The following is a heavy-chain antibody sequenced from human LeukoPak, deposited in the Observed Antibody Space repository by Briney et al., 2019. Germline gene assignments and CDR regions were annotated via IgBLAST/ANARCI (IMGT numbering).Heavy chain of an antibody. V-gene: IGHV3-30*03. D-gene: IGHD5-18*01. J-gene: IGHJ4*02. CDR3: AREMGYSYGPHYFDY. CDR2: ISYDGSNK. Sequence: PGGSLRLSCAASGFTFRDFWMSWVRQAPGKGLEWVAVISYDGSNKYYADSVKGRFTISRDNSKNTLYLQMNSLRAEDTAVYYCAREMGYSYGPHYFDYWGQGTLVTVSS. CDR1: GFTFRDFW.